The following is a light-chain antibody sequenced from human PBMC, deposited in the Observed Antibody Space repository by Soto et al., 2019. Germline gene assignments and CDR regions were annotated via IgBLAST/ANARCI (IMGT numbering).Light chain of an antibody. CDR1: QFFGSDY. V-gene: IGKV3-20*01. CDR3: QHYCNSHTYT. Sequence: EIVLTQSPDTLSLSPGGRVTLYCRASQFFGSDYLAWYQQKPAQAPRLLMSGTSRSATGIPDTFSGSGSGTDFTLSISRLEHEDFAVYYCQHYCNSHTYTFGPGTKVEI. CDR2: GTS. J-gene: IGKJ3*01.